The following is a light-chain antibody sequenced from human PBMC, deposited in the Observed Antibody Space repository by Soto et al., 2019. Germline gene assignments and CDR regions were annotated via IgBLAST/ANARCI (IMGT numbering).Light chain of an antibody. CDR1: QSVSSY. CDR2: DAS. CDR3: QQYNNWPPIT. J-gene: IGKJ5*01. V-gene: IGKV3-11*01. Sequence: IVLTHSPATLSLSPGERATLSCRASQSVSSYLAWYQQRPGQAPRLLIYDASNRAPGIPARFSGSGSGTDFTLIISSLEPEDFAVYYCQQYNNWPPITFGQGTRLEIK.